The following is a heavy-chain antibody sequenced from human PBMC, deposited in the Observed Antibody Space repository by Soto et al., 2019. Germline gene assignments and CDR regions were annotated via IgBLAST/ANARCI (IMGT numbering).Heavy chain of an antibody. V-gene: IGHV3-30*18. CDR2: ISYDGSNQ. J-gene: IGHJ6*02. D-gene: IGHD2-21*02. CDR3: AKVIVVVPDYYYGMDV. CDR1: GFTFSSYG. Sequence: QVQLVESGGGVVQPGRSLRLSCAASGFTFSSYGMHWVRQAPGKGLEWVAVISYDGSNQYYEDSVKGRFTISRDNSKNTLYLQMNSLRAEDTAVYYCAKVIVVVPDYYYGMDVWGPGTTVTVSS.